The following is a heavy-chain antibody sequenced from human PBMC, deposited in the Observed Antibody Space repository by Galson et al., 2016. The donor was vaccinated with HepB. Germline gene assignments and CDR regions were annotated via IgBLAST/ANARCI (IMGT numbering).Heavy chain of an antibody. D-gene: IGHD3-9*01. Sequence: SLRLSCAASGFTFSSYSMNWVRQAPGKGLEWVSCISSSSSYIYYADSVKGRFTISRDNSKNTLSLQMNSLRAEDTAVYYCAKNDILAGYSAFDYWGQGTLVTVSS. CDR2: ISSSSSYI. CDR3: AKNDILAGYSAFDY. CDR1: GFTFSSYS. J-gene: IGHJ4*02. V-gene: IGHV3-21*01.